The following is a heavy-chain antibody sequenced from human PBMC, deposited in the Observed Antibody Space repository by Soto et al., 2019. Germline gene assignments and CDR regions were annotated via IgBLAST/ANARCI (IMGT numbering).Heavy chain of an antibody. CDR1: GGSFSGYY. J-gene: IGHJ4*02. V-gene: IGHV4-34*01. CDR3: AKGKHPDY. Sequence: SDTLSLTCAVYGGSFSGYYWSWIRQPPGKGLEWIGEIKHSGSTNYNPSLKSRITISADTSKNQSSLKLSSVTAADTAVYYCAKGKHPDYWGQGTLVTVSS. CDR2: IKHSGST.